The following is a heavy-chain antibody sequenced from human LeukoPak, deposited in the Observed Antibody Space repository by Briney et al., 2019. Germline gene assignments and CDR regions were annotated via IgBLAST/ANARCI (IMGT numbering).Heavy chain of an antibody. CDR3: ARVRDPLGYYFDY. V-gene: IGHV4-39*01. CDR2: IYYSGST. CDR1: GGSISSSSYY. D-gene: IGHD3-10*01. Sequence: PSETLSLTCTVSGGSISSSSYYWGWIRQPPGKGLEWIGSIYYSGSTYYNPSLKSRVTISVDTSKNQFSLKLSSVTAADTAVYYCARVRDPLGYYFDYWGQGTLVTVSS. J-gene: IGHJ4*02.